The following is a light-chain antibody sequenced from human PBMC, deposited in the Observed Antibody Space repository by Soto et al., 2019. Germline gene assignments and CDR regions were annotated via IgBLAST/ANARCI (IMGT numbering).Light chain of an antibody. CDR2: EVS. J-gene: IGLJ1*01. CDR3: SSYASSGTLV. V-gene: IGLV2-14*01. CDR1: SSDVGGYTY. Sequence: QSVLTQPASVSGSPGQSITISCTGTSSDVGGYTYVSWYQQHPGKAPRLMIYEVSYRPSGVSDPFSGSKSGNTASLTISGLQAEDEADYNCSSYASSGTLVFGTGTKVTVL.